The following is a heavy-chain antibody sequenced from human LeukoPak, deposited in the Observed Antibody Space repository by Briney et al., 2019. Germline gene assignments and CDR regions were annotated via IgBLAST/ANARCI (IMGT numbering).Heavy chain of an antibody. J-gene: IGHJ4*02. CDR1: GFTFDDYA. CDR2: TSGDGGST. Sequence: QPGGSLRLSCAASGFTFDDYAMHWVRQAPGKGLEWVSLTSGDGGSTYYADSVKGRFTISRDNSKNSLYLQMNSLRTEDTALYYCAKDTGVMSSSFHYFDYWGQGTLVTVSS. D-gene: IGHD6-6*01. V-gene: IGHV3-43*02. CDR3: AKDTGVMSSSFHYFDY.